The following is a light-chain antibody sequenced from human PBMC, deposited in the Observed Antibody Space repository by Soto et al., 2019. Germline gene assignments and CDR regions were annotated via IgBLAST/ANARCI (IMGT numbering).Light chain of an antibody. J-gene: IGKJ1*01. CDR2: GAS. V-gene: IGKV3-20*01. CDR1: QSVSSSY. Sequence: MVLTQSPGTLSLSPGERATLSCRASQSVSSSYLAWYQQKPGQAPRLLIYGASSRATGIPDRFSGSGSETDFPLTISRLEPEDFSVYYWQQYATSPPVTFGQGTKVEIK. CDR3: QQYATSPPVT.